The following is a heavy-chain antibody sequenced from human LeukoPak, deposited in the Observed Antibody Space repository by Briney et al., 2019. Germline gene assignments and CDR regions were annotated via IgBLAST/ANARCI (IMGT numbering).Heavy chain of an antibody. V-gene: IGHV4-61*02. Sequence: PSQTLSVTCTVSGGSISSGSYYWSCVRQPAGTGLEWIGRIYTSGSTNYNPSLKSRVTISVDTSKDQFSQKLSSLTAADTAVYDCARSSIAAADNWGQGTLVTVSS. CDR3: ARSSIAAADN. J-gene: IGHJ4*02. CDR2: IYTSGST. D-gene: IGHD6-13*01. CDR1: GGSISSGSYY.